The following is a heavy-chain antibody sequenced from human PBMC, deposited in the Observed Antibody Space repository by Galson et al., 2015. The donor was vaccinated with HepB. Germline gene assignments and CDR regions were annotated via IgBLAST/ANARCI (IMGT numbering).Heavy chain of an antibody. CDR3: AREHFDSYFDF. J-gene: IGHJ4*02. Sequence: ETLSLTCTVSGGSVNRGSYYWSWLRQPPGKGLEWIGYVYYTGPTNYNPSLESRVTISLDTSWNQFSLRLTSLTAADTAVYFCAREHFDSYFDFWGQGSLVTVSS. D-gene: IGHD3-9*01. CDR2: VYYTGPT. V-gene: IGHV4-61*01. CDR1: GGSVNRGSYY.